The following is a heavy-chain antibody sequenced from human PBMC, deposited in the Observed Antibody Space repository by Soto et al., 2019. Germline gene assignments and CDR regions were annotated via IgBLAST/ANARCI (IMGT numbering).Heavy chain of an antibody. V-gene: IGHV3-23*01. Sequence: GGSLRLSCAVSGFTFSSHAMSWVRQAPGKGLECVSSITGSGDSTYYADSVKGRFTISRDKSKSTLYLQMNSLRAEDTAVYYCAKDLRFSGWLSAKTFDYWGQGTLVTVSS. CDR3: AKDLRFSGWLSAKTFDY. J-gene: IGHJ4*02. CDR1: GFTFSSHA. D-gene: IGHD6-19*01. CDR2: ITGSGDST.